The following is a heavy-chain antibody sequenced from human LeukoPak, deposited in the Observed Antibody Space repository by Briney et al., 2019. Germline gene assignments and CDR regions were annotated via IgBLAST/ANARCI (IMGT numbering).Heavy chain of an antibody. J-gene: IGHJ4*02. CDR2: IVVGSGKT. V-gene: IGHV1-58*01. CDR3: ARVLVPAGGGVVDY. Sequence: SVKVSCKTSGFTFSNSAVQWVRQARGQRLEWIGWIVVGSGKTNYAQRFQGRVTISRDMSTNTAYMELSSLRSDDTAVYYCARVLVPAGGGVVDYWGQGTLVTVSS. CDR1: GFTFSNSA. D-gene: IGHD3-16*01.